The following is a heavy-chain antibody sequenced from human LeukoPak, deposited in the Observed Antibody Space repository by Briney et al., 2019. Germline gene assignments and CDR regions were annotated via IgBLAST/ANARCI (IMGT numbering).Heavy chain of an antibody. Sequence: ASVKVSCKASGYTFTGYYMHWVRQAPGQGLEWMGWINPNSGGTNYAQKFQGRVTITRDTSISTAYMELSRLRSDDTAVYYCARGSLRVTMIVVVITGGAFDIWGQGTMVTVSS. J-gene: IGHJ3*02. CDR3: ARGSLRVTMIVVVITGGAFDI. D-gene: IGHD3-22*01. CDR2: INPNSGGT. CDR1: GYTFTGYY. V-gene: IGHV1-2*02.